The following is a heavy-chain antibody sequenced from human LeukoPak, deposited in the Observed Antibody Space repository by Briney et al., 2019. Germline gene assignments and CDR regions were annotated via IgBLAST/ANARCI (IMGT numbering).Heavy chain of an antibody. CDR2: ISSSGGYR. V-gene: IGHV3-21*01. CDR1: GFNFSDYY. Sequence: SRGSLRLSCAASGFNFSDYYINWVRQAPGKGLEWVSSISSSGGYRYYADSVKGRFTISRDNAKNSLYLQMNSLRAEDTAVYFCARGKLLYFDFDYWGQGTLVTVSS. D-gene: IGHD3-9*01. J-gene: IGHJ4*02. CDR3: ARGKLLYFDFDY.